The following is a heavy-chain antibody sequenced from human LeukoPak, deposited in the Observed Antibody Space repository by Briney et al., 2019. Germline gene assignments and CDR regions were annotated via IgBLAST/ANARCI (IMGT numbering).Heavy chain of an antibody. CDR1: GFTFSSYA. CDR3: ARVGAAWN. Sequence: PGASLRLSCAASGFTFSSYAMNWVRQAPGKGLEWVAVISYDGSNKYYADSVKGRFTISRDNSKNTLYLQMNSLRAEDTAVYYCARVGAAWNWGQGTLVTVSS. CDR2: ISYDGSNK. D-gene: IGHD1-1*01. V-gene: IGHV3-30-3*01. J-gene: IGHJ4*02.